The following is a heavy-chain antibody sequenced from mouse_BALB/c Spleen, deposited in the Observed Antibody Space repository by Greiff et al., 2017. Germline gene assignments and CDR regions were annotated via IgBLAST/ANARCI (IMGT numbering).Heavy chain of an antibody. D-gene: IGHD1-1*01. Sequence: VQLQESGAELVKPGASVKLSCTASGYTFTEYIIHWVKQRSGQGLEWIGWFYPGSGSIKYNEKFKDKATLTVDKSSSTAYMQLSSLTSEDSAVYYCTSCGNYGSSSAYWGQGTLVTVSA. CDR1: GYTFTEYI. J-gene: IGHJ3*01. CDR2: FYPGSGSI. CDR3: TSCGNYGSSSAY. V-gene: IGHV1-62-2*01.